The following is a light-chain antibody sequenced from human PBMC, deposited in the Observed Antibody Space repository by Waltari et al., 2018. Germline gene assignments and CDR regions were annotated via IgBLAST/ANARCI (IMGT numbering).Light chain of an antibody. CDR2: AAS. CDR3: QQLNSYPF. Sequence: IQLTQSPSSLSASVGDRVTITCRASQGISSYLACYQQKPGKAPKLLIYAASNLQSGVPSRFSGSGSVTDFTLTISSLQPEDFATYYCQQLNSYPFFGGGTKVEIK. CDR1: QGISSY. V-gene: IGKV1-9*01. J-gene: IGKJ4*01.